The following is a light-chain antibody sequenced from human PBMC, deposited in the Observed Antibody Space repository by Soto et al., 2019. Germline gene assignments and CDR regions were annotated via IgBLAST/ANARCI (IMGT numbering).Light chain of an antibody. Sequence: DIQMTQSPSSLSASVGDRVTITCRASQSISSYLNWYQQKPGKAPKLLIYEASRLQSGVPSGFTGSGSGTDFTLTISTLQPEDVASYYCQQSYSTPWTFDPGTKVEIK. CDR3: QQSYSTPWT. J-gene: IGKJ1*01. CDR2: EAS. V-gene: IGKV1-39*01. CDR1: QSISSY.